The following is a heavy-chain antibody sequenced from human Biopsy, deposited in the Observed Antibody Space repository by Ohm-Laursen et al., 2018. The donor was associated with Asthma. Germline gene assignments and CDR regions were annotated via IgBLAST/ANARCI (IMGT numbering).Heavy chain of an antibody. Sequence: GASVKVSCKASGGTFSSNSINWVRQAPGQGLEWMGRIIPIFGPTNYAQKFQGRVTISADDSTSTAYMELSSLSSEDTAVYYCARSYDTDSYPVLVLDYWGQGTLVTVSS. CDR3: ARSYDTDSYPVLVLDY. CDR1: GGTFSSNS. J-gene: IGHJ4*02. V-gene: IGHV1-69*13. D-gene: IGHD3-22*01. CDR2: IIPIFGPT.